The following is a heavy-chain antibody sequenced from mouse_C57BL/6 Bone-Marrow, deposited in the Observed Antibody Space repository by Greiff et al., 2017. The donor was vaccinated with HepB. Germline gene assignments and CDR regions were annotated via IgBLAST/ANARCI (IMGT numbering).Heavy chain of an antibody. D-gene: IGHD1-1*01. CDR1: GYTFTDYY. CDR2: INPYNGGT. Sequence: EVQLQESGPVLVKPGASVKMSCKASGYTFTDYYMNWVKQSHGKSLEWIGVINPYNGGTSYNQKFKGKATLTVDKSSSTAYMELNSLTSEDSAVYYCARENGRGMDYWGQGTSVTVSS. V-gene: IGHV1-19*01. CDR3: ARENGRGMDY. J-gene: IGHJ4*01.